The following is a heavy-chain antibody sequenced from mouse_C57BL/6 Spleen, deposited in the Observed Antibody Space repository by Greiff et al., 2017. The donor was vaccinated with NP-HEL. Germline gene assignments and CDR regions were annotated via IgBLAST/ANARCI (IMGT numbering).Heavy chain of an antibody. D-gene: IGHD2-4*01. CDR2: IYPGDGDT. Sequence: QVQLQQSGPELVKPGASVKISCKASGYAFSSSWMNWVKQRPGKGLEWIGRIYPGDGDTNYNGKFKGKATLTADKSSSTAYMQLSSLTSEDSAVYFCARCLYDYDSPWFAYWGQGTLVTVSA. J-gene: IGHJ3*01. V-gene: IGHV1-82*01. CDR1: GYAFSSSW. CDR3: ARCLYDYDSPWFAY.